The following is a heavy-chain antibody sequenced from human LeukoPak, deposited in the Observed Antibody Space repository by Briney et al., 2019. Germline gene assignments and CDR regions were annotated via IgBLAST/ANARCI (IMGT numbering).Heavy chain of an antibody. D-gene: IGHD4-17*01. V-gene: IGHV1-69*06. CDR2: IIPIFGTA. J-gene: IGHJ6*03. CDR3: ARSKVTTWGGYYYYYMDV. CDR1: GGTFSSYA. Sequence: SVKVSCKASGGTFSSYAISWVRQAPGQGLEWMGGIIPIFGTANYAQKFQGRVTITADKSTSTAYMELSSLRSEDTAVYYCARSKVTTWGGYYYYYMDVWGKGTTVTVSS.